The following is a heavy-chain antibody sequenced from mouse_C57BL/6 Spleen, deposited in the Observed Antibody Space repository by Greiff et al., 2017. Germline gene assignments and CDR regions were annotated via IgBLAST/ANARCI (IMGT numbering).Heavy chain of an antibody. Sequence: VQLQQSGPELVKPGASVKISCKASGYAFSSSWMNWVKQRPGKGLEWIGRIYPGDGDTNYTGKFKGKATLTADKSSSTAYMQLSSLTSEDSAVYVCARGATVAYFDNWGQGTSLTGSS. J-gene: IGHJ2*02. V-gene: IGHV1-82*01. CDR2: IYPGDGDT. CDR3: ARGATVAYFDN. D-gene: IGHD1-1*01. CDR1: GYAFSSSW.